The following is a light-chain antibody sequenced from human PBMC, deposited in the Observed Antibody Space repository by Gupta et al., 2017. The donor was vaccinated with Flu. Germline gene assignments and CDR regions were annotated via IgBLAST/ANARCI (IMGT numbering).Light chain of an antibody. J-gene: IGLJ2*01. V-gene: IGLV1-44*01. CDR3: AAWADGLNGWI. CDR2: SNN. Sequence: RVTTSSSRSNSTNGGDTVAWYQHHPGTAPKLIIYSNNLRPSAVPDPFPGSESSTCASPAISGTRSEDEDEDDYAAWADGLNGWIFGGGTKLTVL. CDR1: NSTNGGDT.